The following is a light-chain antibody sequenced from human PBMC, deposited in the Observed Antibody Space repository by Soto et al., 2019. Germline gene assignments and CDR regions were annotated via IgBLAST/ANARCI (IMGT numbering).Light chain of an antibody. V-gene: IGKV1-5*03. Sequence: DIQMTPSPFTLSGSLGDRVTIPFRASQTISSWLAWYQQKPGKAPKLLIYKASTLKSGVPSRFSGSGSGTEFTLTISSLQPDDFATYYCQHYNSYSEAFGQGTKVDIK. CDR2: KAS. CDR3: QHYNSYSEA. J-gene: IGKJ1*01. CDR1: QTISSW.